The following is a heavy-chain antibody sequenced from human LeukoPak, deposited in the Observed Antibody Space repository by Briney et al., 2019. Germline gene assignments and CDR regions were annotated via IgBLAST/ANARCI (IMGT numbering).Heavy chain of an antibody. CDR3: ARDYYQYYFDY. V-gene: IGHV3-66*01. D-gene: IGHD3-10*01. Sequence: GGSLRLSCIASGLTVSSNYMSWVRQAPGKGLGWVSVIYSGGNTYYADSVKGRFTVSRDNSKNTVFLQMNTLRAEDTAVYYCARDYYQYYFDYWGQGTLVTVSS. CDR2: IYSGGNT. J-gene: IGHJ4*02. CDR1: GLTVSSNY.